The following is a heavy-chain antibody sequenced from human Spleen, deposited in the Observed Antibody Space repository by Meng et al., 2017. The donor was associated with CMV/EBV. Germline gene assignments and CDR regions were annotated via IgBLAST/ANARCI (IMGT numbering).Heavy chain of an antibody. D-gene: IGHD3-3*01. V-gene: IGHV4-59*11. CDR2: IYYSGST. CDR3: AREGYLRFAYFDL. J-gene: IGHJ2*01. Sequence: CTVSGGSITSHYWSWIRQPPGKGLEWIGYIYYSGSTNYNPSLKSRVTISADTSKNQFSLKLRSVTAADTAVYYCAREGYLRFAYFDLWGRGTLVTVSS. CDR1: GGSITSHY.